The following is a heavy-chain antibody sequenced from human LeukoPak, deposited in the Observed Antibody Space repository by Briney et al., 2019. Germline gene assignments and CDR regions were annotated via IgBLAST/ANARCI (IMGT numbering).Heavy chain of an antibody. CDR2: INPNSGGT. CDR1: GYTFTCYY. V-gene: IGHV1-2*02. D-gene: IGHD3-9*01. Sequence: ASVKVSCKASGYTFTCYYMHWVRQAPGQGVEWMGWINPNSGGTNYAQKFQGRVTMTRDTSISTAYMELSRLKSDDTAVYYCARDLNNYDILTGSNKDDYWGQGTLVTVSS. CDR3: ARDLNNYDILTGSNKDDY. J-gene: IGHJ4*02.